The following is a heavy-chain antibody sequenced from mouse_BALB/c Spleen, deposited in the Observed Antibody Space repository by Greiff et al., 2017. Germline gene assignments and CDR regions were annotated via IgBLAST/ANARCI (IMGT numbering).Heavy chain of an antibody. CDR2: ISSGGSYT. Sequence: VQLQQSGGGLVKPGGSLKLSCAASGFTFSSYAMSWVRQTPEKRLEWVATISSGGSYTYYPDSVKGRFTISRDNAKNTLYLQMSSLRSEDTAMYYCARGESFDVWGAGTTVTVSS. CDR3: ARGESFDV. J-gene: IGHJ1*01. CDR1: GFTFSSYA. V-gene: IGHV5-9-3*01.